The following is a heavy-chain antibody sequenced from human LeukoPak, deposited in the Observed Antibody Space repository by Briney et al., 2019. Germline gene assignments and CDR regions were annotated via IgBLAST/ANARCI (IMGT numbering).Heavy chain of an antibody. Sequence: GASVNVSCQASGYTFTSYYVHWVRQAPGQGLEWMGMINPIRGSTSYAQKFQGRVAMARDTSTSTVYMELSSLRSEDTAVYYCARQLEFGYYYYMDVWGKGTTVTVSS. V-gene: IGHV1-46*03. CDR2: INPIRGST. D-gene: IGHD1-1*01. CDR3: ARQLEFGYYYYMDV. CDR1: GYTFTSYY. J-gene: IGHJ6*03.